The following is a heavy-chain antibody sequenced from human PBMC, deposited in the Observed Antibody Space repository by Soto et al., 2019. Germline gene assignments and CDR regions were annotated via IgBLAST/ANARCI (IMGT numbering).Heavy chain of an antibody. CDR2: IIPILGIA. Sequence: QVQLVQSGAEVKKPGSSVKVSCKASGGTFSSYTISWVRQAPGQGLEWMGRIIPILGIANYAQKFQGRVTXTAXXSXRTAYMELSSLRSEDTAVYYCAREEYYYGSGVFFDYWGQGTLVTVSS. CDR1: GGTFSSYT. D-gene: IGHD3-10*01. CDR3: AREEYYYGSGVFFDY. J-gene: IGHJ4*02. V-gene: IGHV1-69*08.